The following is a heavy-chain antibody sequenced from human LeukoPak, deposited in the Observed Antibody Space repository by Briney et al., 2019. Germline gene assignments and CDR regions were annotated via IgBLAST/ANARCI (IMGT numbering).Heavy chain of an antibody. D-gene: IGHD3-10*01. CDR3: ARDLSGGWFDP. V-gene: IGHV1-18*01. Sequence: ASVKVSCTASGYTFTIYGISCVRQAPAQGLELMGWISAYNGKTNYAQKLQGRVTITTDTSKSPAYMELRSVRSDDRAVYYCARDLSGGWFDPWGQGTMVTVSS. CDR2: ISAYNGKT. CDR1: GYTFTIYG. J-gene: IGHJ5*02.